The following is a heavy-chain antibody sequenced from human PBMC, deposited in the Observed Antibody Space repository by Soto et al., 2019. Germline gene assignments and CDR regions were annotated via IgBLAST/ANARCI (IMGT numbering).Heavy chain of an antibody. D-gene: IGHD6-19*01. CDR3: ARVAVAGDYYYYGMDV. CDR2: IYYSGST. Sequence: SETLSLTCTVSGGSISSGDYYWSWIRQPTGKGLEWIGYIYYSGSTYYNPSLKSRVTISVDTSKNQFSLKLSSVTAADTAVYYCARVAVAGDYYYYGMDVWGQGTTVTVSS. J-gene: IGHJ6*02. V-gene: IGHV4-30-4*01. CDR1: GGSISSGDYY.